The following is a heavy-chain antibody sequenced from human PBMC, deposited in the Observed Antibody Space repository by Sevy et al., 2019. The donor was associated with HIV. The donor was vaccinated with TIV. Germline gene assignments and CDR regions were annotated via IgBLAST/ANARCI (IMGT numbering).Heavy chain of an antibody. CDR3: TRGASVNILSPWDY. V-gene: IGHV3-49*04. D-gene: IGHD3-3*02. J-gene: IGHJ4*02. CDR1: GFMYGDYA. Sequence: GGSLRLSCTGSGFMYGDYAINWVRQAPGKGLEWLGFIRRKAYGGTTQYAGSLKGRFTISRDDSISIAYLQMKSLKTDDTAVYYCTRGASVNILSPWDYWGQGTLVTVSS. CDR2: IRRKAYGGTT.